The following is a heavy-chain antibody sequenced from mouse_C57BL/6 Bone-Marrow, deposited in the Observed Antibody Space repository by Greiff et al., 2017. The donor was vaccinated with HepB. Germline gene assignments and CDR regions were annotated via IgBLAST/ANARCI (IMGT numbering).Heavy chain of an antibody. Sequence: QVQLQQPGAELVKPGASVKLSCKASGYTFTSYWITWVKQRPGRGLEWIGEIYPGSGGTNYNEKFKSKATLTVDKSSSTAYRQLSSLTSEDSAVYYCARDGGYFDDWGTGTTVTVSS. J-gene: IGHJ1*03. CDR2: IYPGSGGT. V-gene: IGHV1-55*01. CDR3: ARDGGYFDD. CDR1: GYTFTSYW.